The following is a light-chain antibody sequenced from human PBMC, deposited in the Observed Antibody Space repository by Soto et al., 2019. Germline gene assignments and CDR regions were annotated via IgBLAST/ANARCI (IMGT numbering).Light chain of an antibody. J-gene: IGKJ1*01. CDR2: GAS. V-gene: IGKV3-20*01. Sequence: EIVLTQSPGTLSLSPGERATLSCRASQRISSSYLAWYQQKPGQAPRPLVYGASSRATGIADRFSGSGSGTDFALTISRLEPEDFAVYYCQQYGSSRTFGQGTKVDIK. CDR1: QRISSSY. CDR3: QQYGSSRT.